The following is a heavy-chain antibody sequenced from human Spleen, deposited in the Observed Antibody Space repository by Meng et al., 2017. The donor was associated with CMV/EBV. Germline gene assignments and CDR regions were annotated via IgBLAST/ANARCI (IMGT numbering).Heavy chain of an antibody. Sequence: GGSLRLSCAASGFSFSSDSMNWVRQAPGKGLEWVSSISDTSSYKYYADSVKGRFTISRDNAKNSLYLQMNSLRAEDTAVYYCARGATIFGVVNWGLDYWGQGTLVTVSS. CDR3: ARGATIFGVVNWGLDY. V-gene: IGHV3-21*01. CDR1: GFSFSSDS. D-gene: IGHD3-3*01. J-gene: IGHJ4*02. CDR2: ISDTSSYK.